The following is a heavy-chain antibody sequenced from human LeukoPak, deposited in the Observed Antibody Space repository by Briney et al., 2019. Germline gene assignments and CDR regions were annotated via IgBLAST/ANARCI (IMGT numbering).Heavy chain of an antibody. V-gene: IGHV3-23*01. Sequence: GGTLRLSCAASGFTFSTYSMIWVRQAPGKGLEWVSAISGSGFRTYFADFVKGRFTISRDSSKNTLYLQMNSLRAEDTAVYYCARNWHRYYYMDVWGKGTTVTISS. D-gene: IGHD1-1*01. CDR2: ISGSGFRT. CDR1: GFTFSTYS. J-gene: IGHJ6*03. CDR3: ARNWHRYYYMDV.